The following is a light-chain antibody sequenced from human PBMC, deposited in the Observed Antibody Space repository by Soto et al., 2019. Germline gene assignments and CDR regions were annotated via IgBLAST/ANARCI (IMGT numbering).Light chain of an antibody. CDR2: GAS. Sequence: EIVMTQSPATLSVSPGERATLSCRASQSVSSNLAWYQQKPGQTPRLLIYGASTRATGIPARFSGGGSGTEFTLTISSLQSGDFAVYYCQQYHNWPPGTFGQGTKVEIK. CDR1: QSVSSN. J-gene: IGKJ1*01. V-gene: IGKV3-15*01. CDR3: QQYHNWPPGT.